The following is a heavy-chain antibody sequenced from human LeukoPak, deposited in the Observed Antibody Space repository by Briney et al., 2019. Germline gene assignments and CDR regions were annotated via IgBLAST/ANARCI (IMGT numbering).Heavy chain of an antibody. V-gene: IGHV4-38-2*02. J-gene: IGHJ4*02. CDR3: ARGFAAAGTNY. CDR1: GYSISSGYY. Sequence: SETLSLTCTVSGYSISSGYYWGWIRQPPGKGLEWIGSIYHSGSTYYNPSLKSRVTISVDTSKNQFSLKLSSVTAADTAVYYCARGFAAAGTNYWGQGTLVTVSS. D-gene: IGHD6-13*01. CDR2: IYHSGST.